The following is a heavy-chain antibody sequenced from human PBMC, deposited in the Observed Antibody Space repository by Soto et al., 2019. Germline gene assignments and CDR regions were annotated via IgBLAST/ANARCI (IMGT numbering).Heavy chain of an antibody. J-gene: IGHJ4*02. Sequence: EVQLLESGGALVQPGGSLKLSCAASGFTFSSHAMRWLRQAPGKGLEWVSSVSASGDRTYYADSVKGRFTISRDNANNTVSLQMNSLRAEDTALYYCAKKSGSYAYFEDWGQGTLVTVSS. V-gene: IGHV3-23*01. CDR3: AKKSGSYAYFED. CDR1: GFTFSSHA. CDR2: VSASGDRT. D-gene: IGHD3-16*01.